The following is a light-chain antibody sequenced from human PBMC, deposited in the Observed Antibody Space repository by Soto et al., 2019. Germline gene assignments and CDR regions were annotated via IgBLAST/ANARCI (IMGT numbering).Light chain of an antibody. CDR3: QHYKNWPPLT. J-gene: IGKJ4*01. V-gene: IGKV3-15*01. CDR2: GAF. Sequence: EIVMTQSPATLSVSPGETATLSCRASRSVSYNLACYQQKPGQGPRLLIYGAFTRATGIPARFSGSGSGTEFTLTISILQSEDFAVYYRQHYKNWPPLTFGGGTKVEIK. CDR1: RSVSYN.